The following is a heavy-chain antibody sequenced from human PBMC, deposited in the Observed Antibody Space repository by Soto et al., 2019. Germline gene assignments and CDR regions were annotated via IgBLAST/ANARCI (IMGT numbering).Heavy chain of an antibody. Sequence: GGSLRLSCAASGFTFSSYWMHWVRQAPGKGLVWVSRINSDGSSTSYADSVKGRFTISRDNAKDTLYLQMNSLRAEDTAVYHCARARIAVAGYDYWGQGTLVTVSS. V-gene: IGHV3-74*01. J-gene: IGHJ4*02. CDR3: ARARIAVAGYDY. CDR2: INSDGSST. D-gene: IGHD6-19*01. CDR1: GFTFSSYW.